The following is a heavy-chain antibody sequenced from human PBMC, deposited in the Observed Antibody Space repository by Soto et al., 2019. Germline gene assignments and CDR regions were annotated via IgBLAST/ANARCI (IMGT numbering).Heavy chain of an antibody. CDR3: ARLRRDWGDAFDL. J-gene: IGHJ3*01. Sequence: QVQLVQSGADVKKPGSSVRVSCKTSGGPFGNSAISWVRQAPAQRLEWIGEIIPVFDKANYAQTFQGRLTITADDSTATVFMQLSSLRSEDTAVYFCARLRRDWGDAFDLWGQGTLVTVSS. V-gene: IGHV1-69*01. CDR2: IIPVFDKA. CDR1: GGPFGNSA. D-gene: IGHD3-16*01.